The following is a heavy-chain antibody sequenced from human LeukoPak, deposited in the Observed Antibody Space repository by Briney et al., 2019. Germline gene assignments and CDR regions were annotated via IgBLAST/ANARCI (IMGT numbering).Heavy chain of an antibody. CDR2: IYYSGST. V-gene: IGHV4-39*01. CDR1: GGSISSSSYY. Sequence: KASETLSLTCTVSGGSISSSSYYWGWIRQPPGKGLEWIGSIYYSGSTYYNPSRKSRVTISVDTSKNQFSLKLSSVTAADTAVYYCARSGYSSYYMDVWGKGTTVTVSS. J-gene: IGHJ6*03. CDR3: ARSGYSSYYMDV. D-gene: IGHD6-13*01.